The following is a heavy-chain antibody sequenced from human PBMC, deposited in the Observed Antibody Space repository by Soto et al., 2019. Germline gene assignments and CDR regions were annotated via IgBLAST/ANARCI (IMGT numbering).Heavy chain of an antibody. CDR1: GFTVSSNY. Sequence: GVSLRLSCAASGFTVSSNYMRLVRQAPGKGLEWVSVIYSGGSTYYADSVKGRFTISRDNSKNTLYLQMNSLRAEDTAVYYCARDGSAAPSYWGQGTLVTVSS. CDR2: IYSGGST. J-gene: IGHJ4*02. CDR3: ARDGSAAPSY. D-gene: IGHD6-13*01. V-gene: IGHV3-66*01.